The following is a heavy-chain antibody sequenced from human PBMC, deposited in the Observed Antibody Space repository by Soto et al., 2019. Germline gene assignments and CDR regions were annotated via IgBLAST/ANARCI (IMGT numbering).Heavy chain of an antibody. V-gene: IGHV3-30*01. CDR2: ISSYGTDT. CDR3: ARGLTYYEGSGRNFYHGLDI. CDR1: FSGSA. Sequence: QVQLVESGGGMVQPGRSLRLSCVASFSGSAMHWVRQAPGKGLEWVALISSYGTDTYYADSVKGRFTISRDNSQNTLFLQMNSLRPEDTAVYFCARGLTYYEGSGRNFYHGLDIWGQGTTVTVSS. J-gene: IGHJ6*02. D-gene: IGHD3-10*01.